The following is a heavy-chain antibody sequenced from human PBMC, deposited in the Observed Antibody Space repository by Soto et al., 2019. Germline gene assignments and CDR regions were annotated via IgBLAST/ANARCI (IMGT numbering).Heavy chain of an antibody. CDR1: GYTFTGYS. CDR2: ISAYNGNT. V-gene: IGHV1-18*04. CDR3: ARVPYYDILTGYYQPYGMDV. D-gene: IGHD3-9*01. Sequence: ASVKVSCKASGYTFTGYSMHWVRQAPGQGLEWMGWISAYNGNTNYAQKLQGRVTMTTDTSTSTAYMELRSLRSDDTAVYYCARVPYYDILTGYYQPYGMDVWGQGTTVTVSS. J-gene: IGHJ6*02.